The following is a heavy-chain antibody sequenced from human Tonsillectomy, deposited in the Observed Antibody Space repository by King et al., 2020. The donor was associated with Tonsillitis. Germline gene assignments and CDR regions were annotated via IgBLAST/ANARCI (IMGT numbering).Heavy chain of an antibody. CDR1: GFTFDDYA. CDR2: ISWNSGSI. D-gene: IGHD3-3*01. Sequence: VQLVESGGDLVQPGRSLRLSCAASGFTFDDYAMHWVWQAPGKGLEWGSGISWNSGSIGYADSVTGRFTISRDNAKNSLSLLMNSLRAEDTALYYCAKGGFLQWLGRAFDIWGQGTMVTVSS. J-gene: IGHJ3*02. CDR3: AKGGFLQWLGRAFDI. V-gene: IGHV3-9*01.